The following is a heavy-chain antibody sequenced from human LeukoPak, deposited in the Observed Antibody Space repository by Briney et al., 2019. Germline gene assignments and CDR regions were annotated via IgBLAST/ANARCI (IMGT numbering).Heavy chain of an antibody. J-gene: IGHJ4*02. CDR3: ARLLSGGNHK. Sequence: PETLSLTCAVYGGSFSGYYWSWIRQPPGKGLEWIGEINHSGSTNYNPSLKSRVTISVDTSKNQFSLKLSSVTAADTAVYYCARLLSGGNHKWGQGTLVTVSS. D-gene: IGHD4-23*01. CDR2: INHSGST. V-gene: IGHV4-34*01. CDR1: GGSFSGYY.